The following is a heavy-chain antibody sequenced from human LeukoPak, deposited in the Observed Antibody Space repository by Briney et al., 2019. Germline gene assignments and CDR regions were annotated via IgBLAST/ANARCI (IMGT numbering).Heavy chain of an antibody. J-gene: IGHJ3*02. CDR1: GVSFSGYY. Sequence: SETLSLTCAVYGVSFSGYYWSWIRQPPGKGLEWIGEINHSGSTNYSPSPKSRVTISVDTSKKQFSLKLSSVTAADTAVYYCARSSSPPNRGFDIWGQGTMVTVSS. V-gene: IGHV4-34*01. CDR3: ARSSSPPNRGFDI. D-gene: IGHD6-6*01. CDR2: INHSGST.